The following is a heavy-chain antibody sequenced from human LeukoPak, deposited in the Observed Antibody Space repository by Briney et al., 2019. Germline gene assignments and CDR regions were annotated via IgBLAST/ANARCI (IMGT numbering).Heavy chain of an antibody. CDR3: ARVNWSSYYFDY. CDR1: GGSISSYY. J-gene: IGHJ4*02. D-gene: IGHD1-1*01. Sequence: ASETLSLTCTVSGGSISSYYWSWIRQPPGKGLEWIGYIYYSGSTNYNPSLKSRVTISVDTSKNQFSLKLSSVTAADTAVYYCARVNWSSYYFDYWGQGTLVTVSS. CDR2: IYYSGST. V-gene: IGHV4-59*01.